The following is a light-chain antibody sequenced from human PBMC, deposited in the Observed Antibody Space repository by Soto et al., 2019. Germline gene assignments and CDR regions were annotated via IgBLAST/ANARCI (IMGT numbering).Light chain of an antibody. CDR3: QQYNDWTLT. Sequence: EIVMTQSPATLSVSPGEGATLSCRASQSVRTKLAWYQQKAGQAPRLLIYGASTRATGIPARFSGTGSGTEFTLTISSLQSEDFELYYCQQYNDWTLTFGQGTKVDIK. CDR2: GAS. V-gene: IGKV3-15*01. J-gene: IGKJ1*01. CDR1: QSVRTK.